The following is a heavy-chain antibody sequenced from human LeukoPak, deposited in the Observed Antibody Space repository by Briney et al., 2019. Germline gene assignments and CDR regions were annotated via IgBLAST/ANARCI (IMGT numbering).Heavy chain of an antibody. V-gene: IGHV4-59*01. Sequence: SETLSLTCTVSGGSISSYYWSWIRQPPGKGLKWIGYIYYSGSTNYNPSLKSRVTISVDTSKNQFSLKLSSVTAADTAVYYCARTNPTYCSGGSCYGILAFDIWGQGTMVTVSS. CDR2: IYYSGST. CDR1: GGSISSYY. J-gene: IGHJ3*02. D-gene: IGHD2-15*01. CDR3: ARTNPTYCSGGSCYGILAFDI.